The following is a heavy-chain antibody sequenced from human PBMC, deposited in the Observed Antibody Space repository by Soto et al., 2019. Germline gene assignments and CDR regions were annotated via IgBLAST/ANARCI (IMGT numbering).Heavy chain of an antibody. J-gene: IGHJ3*02. CDR2: IYYSGST. CDR1: GGSISSYY. CDR3: ARVHIFDAFDI. V-gene: IGHV4-59*01. Sequence: SETLSLTCTVSGGSISSYYWSWIRQPPGKGLEWIGYIYYSGSTNYNPSLKSRVTISVDTSKNQFSLKLSSVTAADTAVYYCARVHIFDAFDIWGQGTMVTVSS. D-gene: IGHD2-21*01.